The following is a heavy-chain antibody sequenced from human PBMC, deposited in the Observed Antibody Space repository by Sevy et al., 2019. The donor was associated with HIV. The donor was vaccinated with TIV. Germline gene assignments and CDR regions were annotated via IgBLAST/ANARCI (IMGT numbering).Heavy chain of an antibody. Sequence: SKTLSLTCTVSGGSISSSSYYWGWIRQPPGKGLEWIGSIYYSGSTYYNPSLKSRVTISVDTSKNQFSLKPSSVTAADTAVYYCAGQPYDFWSGYYFDYWGQGTLVTVSS. CDR1: GGSISSSSYY. CDR3: AGQPYDFWSGYYFDY. CDR2: IYYSGST. V-gene: IGHV4-39*01. J-gene: IGHJ4*02. D-gene: IGHD3-3*01.